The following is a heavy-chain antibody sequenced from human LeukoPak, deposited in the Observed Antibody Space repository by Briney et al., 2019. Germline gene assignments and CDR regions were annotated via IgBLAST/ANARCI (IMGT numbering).Heavy chain of an antibody. J-gene: IGHJ4*02. V-gene: IGHV3-21*04. CDR1: AFSLSAYN. CDR2: ISYTGTYI. CDR3: VRDRGTYRPIDY. Sequence: PGGSLRLSCAASAFSLSAYNMNWVRQAPGKGLEWVSSISYTGTYIYYADSVKGRFTISRDNAQNSLYLQMNSLRAEDTAIYYCVRDRGTYRPIDYWGQGTLVTISS. D-gene: IGHD1-26*01.